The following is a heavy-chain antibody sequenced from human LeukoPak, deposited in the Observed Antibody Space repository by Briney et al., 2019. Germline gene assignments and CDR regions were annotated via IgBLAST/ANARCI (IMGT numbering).Heavy chain of an antibody. D-gene: IGHD3-22*01. V-gene: IGHV1-69*13. CDR3: AREPTHYYDSSGPTSFDY. CDR1: GGTFSSYA. CDR2: IIPIFCTA. Sequence: ASVKVSCKASGGTFSSYAISWVRQAPGQGLEWMGGIIPIFCTANYAQKFQGRVTITADESTSTAYMELSSLRSEDTAVYYCAREPTHYYDSSGPTSFDYWGQGTLVTVSS. J-gene: IGHJ4*02.